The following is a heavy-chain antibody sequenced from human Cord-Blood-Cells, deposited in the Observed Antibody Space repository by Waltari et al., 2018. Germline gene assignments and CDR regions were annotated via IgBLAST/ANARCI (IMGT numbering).Heavy chain of an antibody. J-gene: IGHJ4*02. CDR2: INHSGST. D-gene: IGHD2-15*01. V-gene: IGHV4-34*01. CDR3: ARDISVGGTASDY. CDR1: GGPFSGYY. Sequence: QVQLQQWGAGLLKPSETLSLTCAVYGGPFSGYYWSWIRQPPGKGLEWIGEINHSGSTNYNPSLKSRVTISVDTSKNQFSLKLSSVTAADTAVYYCARDISVGGTASDYWGQGTLVTVSS.